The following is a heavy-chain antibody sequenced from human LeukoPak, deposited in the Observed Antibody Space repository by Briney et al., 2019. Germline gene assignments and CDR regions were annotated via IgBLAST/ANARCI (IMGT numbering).Heavy chain of an antibody. D-gene: IGHD2-15*01. V-gene: IGHV4-61*01. CDR3: ARDRMGFDY. CDR1: GGSVSSGSYY. CDR2: IYYSGST. J-gene: IGHJ4*02. Sequence: SETLSLTCTVSGGSVSSGSYYWSWIRQPPGKGLEWIGYIYYSGSTNYNPSLKSRVTISVDTSKNQFSLKLSSVTAADTAVYYCARDRMGFDYWGQGTLVTASS.